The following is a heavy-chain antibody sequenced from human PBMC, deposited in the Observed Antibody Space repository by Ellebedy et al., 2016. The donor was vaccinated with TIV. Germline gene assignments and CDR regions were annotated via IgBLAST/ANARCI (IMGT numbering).Heavy chain of an antibody. J-gene: IGHJ4*02. V-gene: IGHV3-23*01. D-gene: IGHD1-14*01. CDR3: AKRPSRKPGLVDS. Sequence: GESLKISCAASGFTFSNYAMSWVRQAPGKGLEWVSIISGTGGSTNYADSVKVRFTISRDNSKNTLYLQMNSLRAEDTAVYYCAKRPSRKPGLVDSWGQGTLVTVSS. CDR2: ISGTGGST. CDR1: GFTFSNYA.